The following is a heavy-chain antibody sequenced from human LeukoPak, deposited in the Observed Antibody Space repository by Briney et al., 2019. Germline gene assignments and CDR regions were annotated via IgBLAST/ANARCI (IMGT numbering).Heavy chain of an antibody. J-gene: IGHJ4*02. V-gene: IGHV4-31*03. D-gene: IGHD6-19*01. CDR1: GGSISSGGYY. CDR2: IYYSGST. Sequence: PSETLSLTCTVSGGSISSGGYYWSWIRQHPGKGLEWIGYIYYSGSTYYNPSLKSRVTMSVDTSKNQFSLKLSSVTAADTAVYYCARGSWYSSGVWPVFDHWGQGTLITVSS. CDR3: ARGSWYSSGVWPVFDH.